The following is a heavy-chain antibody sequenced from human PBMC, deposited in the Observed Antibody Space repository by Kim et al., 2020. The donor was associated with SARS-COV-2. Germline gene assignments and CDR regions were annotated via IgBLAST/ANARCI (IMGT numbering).Heavy chain of an antibody. J-gene: IGHJ4*02. CDR2: IYSGGST. V-gene: IGHV3-66*01. CDR1: GFTVSSNY. CDR3: ARGSYYDSSGYYYYYFDY. D-gene: IGHD3-22*01. Sequence: GGSLRLSCAASGFTVSSNYMSWVHQAPGKGLEWVSVIYSGGSTYYADSVKGRFTISRDNSKNTLYLQMNSLRAEDTAVYYCARGSYYDSSGYYYYYFDYWGQGTLVTVSS.